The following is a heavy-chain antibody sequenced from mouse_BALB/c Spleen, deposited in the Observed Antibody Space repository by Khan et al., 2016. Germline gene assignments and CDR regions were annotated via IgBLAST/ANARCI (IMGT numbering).Heavy chain of an antibody. CDR2: ISDGGSYT. Sequence: EVELVESGGGLVKPGGSLKLSCAASGFTFSDYYMYWVRQTPEKRLEWVATISDGGSYTYYPDSVKGRFTISRDNAKNNLYLHMSSLKSEDTAMYYCARDLNWYFDVWGAGTTVTVSS. CDR1: GFTFSDYY. J-gene: IGHJ1*01. V-gene: IGHV5-4*02. CDR3: ARDLNWYFDV.